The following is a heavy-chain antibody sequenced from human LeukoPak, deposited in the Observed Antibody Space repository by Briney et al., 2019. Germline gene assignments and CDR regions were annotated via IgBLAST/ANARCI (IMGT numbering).Heavy chain of an antibody. CDR1: GFTVSSNY. CDR2: ISSSSSTI. V-gene: IGHV3-48*04. D-gene: IGHD3-22*01. CDR3: ARDLGQYYDTSDNWFDP. Sequence: GGSLRLSCAASGFTVSSNYMTWVRQAPGKGLEWVSYISSSSSTIYYADSVKGRFTISRDNAKSSVSLQMNSLRAEDTAVYYCARDLGQYYDTSDNWFDPWGQGTLVTVSS. J-gene: IGHJ5*02.